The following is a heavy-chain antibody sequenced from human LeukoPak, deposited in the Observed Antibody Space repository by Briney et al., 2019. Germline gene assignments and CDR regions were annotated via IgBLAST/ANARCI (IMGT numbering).Heavy chain of an antibody. V-gene: IGHV3-23*01. Sequence: GGSLRLSCAASGFTFSSYAMSWVRQARGKGLEWVSAISGSGGSTYYADSVKGRFTISRDNSKNTLYLQMNSLRAEDTAVYYCAKARLVYDSSGYPIFWYFDLWGRGTLVTVSS. CDR1: GFTFSSYA. CDR2: ISGSGGST. CDR3: AKARLVYDSSGYPIFWYFDL. D-gene: IGHD3-22*01. J-gene: IGHJ2*01.